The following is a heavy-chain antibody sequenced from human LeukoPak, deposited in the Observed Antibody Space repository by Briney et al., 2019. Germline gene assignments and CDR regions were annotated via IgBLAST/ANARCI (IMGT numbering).Heavy chain of an antibody. Sequence: GGSLRLSCAASGFTFSSSAMSWVRQAPGKGLEWVSAISGSGGSTYYADSVQGRFTISRDNSKNTLYLQMNSLRAEDTAVYYCAKYYCSSSSCFTNAWTHYYYYYYRDVWGKGTTVTVSS. J-gene: IGHJ6*03. CDR1: GFTFSSSA. CDR2: ISGSGGST. CDR3: AKYYCSSSSCFTNAWTHYYYYYYRDV. V-gene: IGHV3-23*01. D-gene: IGHD2-2*01.